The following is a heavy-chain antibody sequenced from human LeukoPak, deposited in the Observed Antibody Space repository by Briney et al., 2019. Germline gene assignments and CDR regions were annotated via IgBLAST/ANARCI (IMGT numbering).Heavy chain of an antibody. Sequence: PGGSLRLSCAASGFTFSDYYMSWIRQAPGKGLEWVSYISSSGGTIYYADSVKGRFTISRDNAKNSLYLQMNSLRAEDTAVYYCARMRNSHPYYYDSSGYYYFDYWGQGTLVAVSS. D-gene: IGHD3-22*01. J-gene: IGHJ4*02. V-gene: IGHV3-11*01. CDR2: ISSSGGTI. CDR3: ARMRNSHPYYYDSSGYYYFDY. CDR1: GFTFSDYY.